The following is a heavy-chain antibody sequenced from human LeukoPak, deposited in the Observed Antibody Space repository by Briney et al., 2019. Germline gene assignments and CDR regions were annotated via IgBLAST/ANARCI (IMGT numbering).Heavy chain of an antibody. CDR2: VSGSGGST. V-gene: IGHV3-23*01. CDR1: GFTFSSYA. Sequence: PGGSLRLSCAASGFTFSSYAMSWVRQTPGKGLQWVSAVSGSGGSTYYADSVKGRFTISRDNSKNTLYLQMNSLRAEDTAVYYCTKDKLAYCSGGSCYYFDYWGQGTLVTVSS. CDR3: TKDKLAYCSGGSCYYFDY. D-gene: IGHD2-15*01. J-gene: IGHJ4*02.